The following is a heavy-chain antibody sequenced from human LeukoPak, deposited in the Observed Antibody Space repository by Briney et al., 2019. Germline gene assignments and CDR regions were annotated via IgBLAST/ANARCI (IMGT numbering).Heavy chain of an antibody. V-gene: IGHV4-61*02. CDR2: IYTSGST. D-gene: IGHD3-9*01. CDR3: ARDVPPMALRYFGDAFDI. Sequence: PSETLSLTCTVSGGSISSGSYYWSWIRQPAGKGLEWIGRIYTSGSTNYNSPLKSRVTISVDTSKNQFSLKLSSVTAADTAVYYCARDVPPMALRYFGDAFDIWGQGTMVTVSS. CDR1: GGSISSGSYY. J-gene: IGHJ3*02.